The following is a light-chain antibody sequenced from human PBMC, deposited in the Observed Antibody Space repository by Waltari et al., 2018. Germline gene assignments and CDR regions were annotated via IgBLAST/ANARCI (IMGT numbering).Light chain of an antibody. CDR3: QHYNAWPRA. CDR1: QSVSNN. Sequence: EIVMTQSPAILSVSPGERVTLSCRASQSVSNNLAWYQQKPGQAPRLLIYGASARATRVPARFSGSGSGTDFTLTISSLQSEDFAVYFCQHYNAWPRAFGQGTRVEIK. V-gene: IGKV3-15*01. CDR2: GAS. J-gene: IGKJ1*01.